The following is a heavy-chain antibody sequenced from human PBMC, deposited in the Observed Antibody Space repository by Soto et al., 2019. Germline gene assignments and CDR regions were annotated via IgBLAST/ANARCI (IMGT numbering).Heavy chain of an antibody. J-gene: IGHJ4*02. CDR3: ARDRCSGGSCYFDY. CDR1: GGSISSGGYY. CDR2: IYYSGST. Sequence: QVQLQESGPGLVKPSQTLSLTCTVSGGSISSGGYYWSWIRQHPGKGLEWIGYIYYSGSTYYNPSLKSRVTISVDTSKNQFSLKLSSVTAADTAVHYCARDRCSGGSCYFDYWGQGTLVTVSS. V-gene: IGHV4-31*03. D-gene: IGHD2-15*01.